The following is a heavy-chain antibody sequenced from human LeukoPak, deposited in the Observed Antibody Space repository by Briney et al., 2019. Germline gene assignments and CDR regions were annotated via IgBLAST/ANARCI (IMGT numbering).Heavy chain of an antibody. Sequence: RSSETLSLTCAVYGGSFSGYYWSWIRQPPGKGLEWIGEIKHSGSTNYNPSLKSRVTISVDTSKNQFTLKLSSVTAADTAVYYCARDHIVVVTAIRLRYYYYGMDVWGQGTTVTVSS. CDR1: GGSFSGYY. V-gene: IGHV4-34*01. CDR2: IKHSGST. J-gene: IGHJ6*02. CDR3: ARDHIVVVTAIRLRYYYYGMDV. D-gene: IGHD2-21*02.